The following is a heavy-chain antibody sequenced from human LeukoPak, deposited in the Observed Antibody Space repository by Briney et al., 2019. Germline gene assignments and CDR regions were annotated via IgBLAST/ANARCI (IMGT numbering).Heavy chain of an antibody. CDR3: AKEAVDYDILTGYYTTGYFDY. Sequence: GGSLRLSCAASGFTFSSYAMSWVRQAPGEGLEWVSGISGSGGNTYYADSVKGRFTISRDNSKNTLYLQMSSLRAEDTAVYYCAKEAVDYDILTGYYTTGYFDYWGQGTLVTVSS. J-gene: IGHJ4*02. V-gene: IGHV3-23*01. D-gene: IGHD3-9*01. CDR2: ISGSGGNT. CDR1: GFTFSSYA.